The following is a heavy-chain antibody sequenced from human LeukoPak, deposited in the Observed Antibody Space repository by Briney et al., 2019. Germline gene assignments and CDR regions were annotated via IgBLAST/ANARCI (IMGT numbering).Heavy chain of an antibody. D-gene: IGHD5-18*01. CDR3: ARDNGGTAMAYYYYYYMDV. CDR1: GYTFTKYS. V-gene: IGHV1-2*02. CDR2: INPNTGDT. J-gene: IGHJ6*03. Sequence: GASVKVSCKASGYTFTKYSMHWVRQAPGQGLEWMGWINPNTGDTNYAQKFQGRVTMTRDTSISTAFMEVSRLRSDDTAVYYCARDNGGTAMAYYYYYYMDVWGKGTTVTISS.